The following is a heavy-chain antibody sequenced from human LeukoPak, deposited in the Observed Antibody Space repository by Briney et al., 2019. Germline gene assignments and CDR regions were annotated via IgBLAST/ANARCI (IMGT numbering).Heavy chain of an antibody. CDR1: GGTFSSYA. Sequence: AASLTLSCTASGGTFSSYAISWVRQAPGQGLEWMGWMIANLAKASYAQKFQGRVTITADKSTSTAYMVLSSLRSEDTAVYYCAADYYGSGSSPGGDYWGQGTLVTVSS. CDR2: MIANLAKA. CDR3: AADYYGSGSSPGGDY. J-gene: IGHJ4*02. D-gene: IGHD3-10*01. V-gene: IGHV1-69*10.